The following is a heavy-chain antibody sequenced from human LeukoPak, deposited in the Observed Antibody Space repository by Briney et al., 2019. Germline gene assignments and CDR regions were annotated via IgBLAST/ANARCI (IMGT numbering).Heavy chain of an antibody. J-gene: IGHJ4*02. Sequence: SSVKVSCKASGGTFSSYAISWVRQAPGQGLEWMGGIIPIFGTANYAQKFQGRVTSTADESTSTAYMELSSLRSEDTAVYYCARDRTVVTPAYYFDYWGQGTLVTVSS. CDR1: GGTFSSYA. D-gene: IGHD4-23*01. CDR2: IIPIFGTA. V-gene: IGHV1-69*01. CDR3: ARDRTVVTPAYYFDY.